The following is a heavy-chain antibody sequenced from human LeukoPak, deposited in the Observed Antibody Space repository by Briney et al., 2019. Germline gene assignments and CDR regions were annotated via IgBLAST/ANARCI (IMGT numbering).Heavy chain of an antibody. V-gene: IGHV3-43*01. CDR2: ISWDGGST. Sequence: PGGSLRLSCAASGFTLDDYTMHWVRQAPGKGLEWVSLISWDGGSTYYADSVEGRFTISRDNSKNSLYLQMNSLRTEDTALYYCAKGDTAMVISSGLGYWGQGTLVTVSS. J-gene: IGHJ4*02. D-gene: IGHD5-18*01. CDR1: GFTLDDYT. CDR3: AKGDTAMVISSGLGY.